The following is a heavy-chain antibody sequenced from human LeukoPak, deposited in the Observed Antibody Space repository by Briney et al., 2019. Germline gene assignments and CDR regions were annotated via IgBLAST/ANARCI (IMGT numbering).Heavy chain of an antibody. D-gene: IGHD3-10*01. V-gene: IGHV3-30*04. CDR1: GLTFSSYA. CDR3: AGFRELKPFDY. J-gene: IGHJ4*02. Sequence: GRSLRLSCAASGLTFSSYAMHWVRQAPGKGLEWVAVISYDGSNKYYADSVKGRFTISRDNSKNTLYLQMNSLRAEDTAVYYCAGFRELKPFDYWGQGTLVTVSS. CDR2: ISYDGSNK.